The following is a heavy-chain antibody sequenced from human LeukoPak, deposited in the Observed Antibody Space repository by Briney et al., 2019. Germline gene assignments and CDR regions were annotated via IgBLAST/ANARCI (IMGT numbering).Heavy chain of an antibody. CDR2: IWYDGSNK. V-gene: IGHV3-33*01. Sequence: GGSLRLSCAASGFTFSSYGMHWVRQAPGKGLEWVAVIWYDGSNKYYADSVKGRFTISRDNSKNTLYLQMNSLRAEDTAVYYCAGDLYGSGSYFDPWGQGTLVTVSS. CDR1: GFTFSSYG. J-gene: IGHJ5*02. D-gene: IGHD3-10*01. CDR3: AGDLYGSGSYFDP.